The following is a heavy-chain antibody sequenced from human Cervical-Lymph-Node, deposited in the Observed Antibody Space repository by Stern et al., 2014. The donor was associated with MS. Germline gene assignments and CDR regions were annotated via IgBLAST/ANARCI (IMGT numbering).Heavy chain of an antibody. D-gene: IGHD5-24*01. V-gene: IGHV1-46*01. J-gene: IGHJ4*02. CDR3: ARGDGYTVRLDY. CDR2: INPSGGSK. Sequence: VQLVQSGAEVKKPGASVKVSCKASGYTFTSYYMHWVRQAPEHGLDWMGIINPSGGSKSYAQKFQGRVTMTRDTSTSTVYMELSSLRSEDTAVYYCARGDGYTVRLDYWGQGTLVTVSS. CDR1: GYTFTSYY.